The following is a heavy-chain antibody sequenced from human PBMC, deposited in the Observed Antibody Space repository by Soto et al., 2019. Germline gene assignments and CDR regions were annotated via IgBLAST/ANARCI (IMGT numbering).Heavy chain of an antibody. J-gene: IGHJ4*02. CDR1: GVFISSGGYY. Sequence: TLSLTCTVSGVFISSGGYYWILIRQHPVKGLEWIGYIYYSGSTYYNPSLKSRVTISVDTSKNQFSLKLSSVTAADTAVYYCARIWGIAAREGRLTFDFWGQGTLVTVSS. V-gene: IGHV4-31*03. CDR2: IYYSGST. CDR3: ARIWGIAAREGRLTFDF. D-gene: IGHD6-6*01.